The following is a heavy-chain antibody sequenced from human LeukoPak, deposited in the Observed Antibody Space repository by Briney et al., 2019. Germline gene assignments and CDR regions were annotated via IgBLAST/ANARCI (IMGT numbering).Heavy chain of an antibody. V-gene: IGHV3-30*18. Sequence: GGSLRLSCVASGFTVSANYINWVRQAPGKGLEWVAVISYDGSNKYYADSVKGRFTISRDNSKNTLYLQMNGLRAEDTAVYYCAKDRYGWELLSYYFDYWGQGTLVTVSS. J-gene: IGHJ4*02. D-gene: IGHD1-26*01. CDR3: AKDRYGWELLSYYFDY. CDR2: ISYDGSNK. CDR1: GFTVSANY.